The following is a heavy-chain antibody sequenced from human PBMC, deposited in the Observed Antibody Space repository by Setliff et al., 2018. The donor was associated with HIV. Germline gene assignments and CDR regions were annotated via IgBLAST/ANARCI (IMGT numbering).Heavy chain of an antibody. V-gene: IGHV4-38-2*01. Sequence: SETLSLTCAVSGYSISSNYYWGWIRQSPGKGLEWIGSIKHSGNIYYNSSLKSRISVSRDTSKNQFFLKLGSVTAADTAVYYCGTVTTGHWYFDLWGRGTLGT. CDR1: GYSISSNYY. CDR3: GTVTTGHWYFDL. CDR2: IKHSGNI. J-gene: IGHJ2*01. D-gene: IGHD4-17*01.